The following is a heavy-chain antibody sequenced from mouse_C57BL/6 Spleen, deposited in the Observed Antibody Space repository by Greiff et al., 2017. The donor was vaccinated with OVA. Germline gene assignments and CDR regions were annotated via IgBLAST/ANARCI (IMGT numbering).Heavy chain of an antibody. CDR1: GYTFTDYY. Sequence: QVQLQQSGAELVRPGASVKLSCKASGYTFTDYYINWVKQRPGQGLAWIARIYPGSGNTYYNEKFKGKATLTAEKSSSTAYMQLSSLTSEDSAVYFCARSLFPGYFDYWGQGTTLTVSS. CDR3: ARSLFPGYFDY. CDR2: IYPGSGNT. V-gene: IGHV1-76*01. J-gene: IGHJ2*01.